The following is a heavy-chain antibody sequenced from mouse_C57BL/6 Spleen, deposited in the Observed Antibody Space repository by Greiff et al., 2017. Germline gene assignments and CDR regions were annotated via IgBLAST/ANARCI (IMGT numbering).Heavy chain of an antibody. J-gene: IGHJ2*01. CDR2: IWSGGST. Sequence: QVQLQQSGPGLVQPSQSLSITCTVSGFSLTSYGVHWVRQSPGKGLEWLGVIWSGGSTDYTAAFISRLSISKDKSKSQVFIKMNSLQADDTAIYYCASYTFFDYWGQGTTLTVSS. CDR1: GFSLTSYG. V-gene: IGHV2-2*01. CDR3: ASYTFFDY.